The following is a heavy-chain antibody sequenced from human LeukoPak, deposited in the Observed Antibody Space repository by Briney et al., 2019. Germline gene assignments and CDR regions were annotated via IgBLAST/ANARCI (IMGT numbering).Heavy chain of an antibody. J-gene: IGHJ5*02. Sequence: GASVKVSCKASGYTFTGYYMHWVRRAPGQGLEWMGRINPNSGGTNYAQKFQGRVTMTRDTSISTAYVELSRLRSDDTAVYYCARTSINPQWLASTNWFDPWGQGTLVTVSS. CDR3: ARTSINPQWLASTNWFDP. D-gene: IGHD6-19*01. CDR1: GYTFTGYY. CDR2: INPNSGGT. V-gene: IGHV1-2*06.